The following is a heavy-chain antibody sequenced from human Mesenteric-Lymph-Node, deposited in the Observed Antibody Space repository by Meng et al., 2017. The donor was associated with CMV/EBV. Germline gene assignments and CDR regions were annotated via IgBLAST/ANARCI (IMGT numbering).Heavy chain of an antibody. D-gene: IGHD1-26*01. CDR1: GLVVNANY. CDR2: IYSGGNT. Sequence: GGSLRLSCAASGLVVNANYMTWVRQAPGKGLEWVSVIYSGGNTDYADSVKGRFTIARDNSKNTLHLQMNTLRVEDTAVYYCARGVYTGSYGGFGVWGQGTMVTVSS. J-gene: IGHJ3*01. V-gene: IGHV3-66*02. CDR3: ARGVYTGSYGGFGV.